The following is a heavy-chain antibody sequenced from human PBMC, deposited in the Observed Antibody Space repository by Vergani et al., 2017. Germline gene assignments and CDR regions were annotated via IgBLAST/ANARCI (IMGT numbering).Heavy chain of an antibody. J-gene: IGHJ6*02. CDR3: ASGRSYYGSGSYSYMDV. V-gene: IGHV1-2*04. D-gene: IGHD3-10*01. CDR2: INPNSGGT. CDR1: GYTFTGYY. Sequence: QVQLVQSGAEVKKPGASVKVSCKASGYTFTGYYMHWVRQAPGQGLEWMGWINPNSGGTNYAQKFQGWVTITRDTSASTAYMELSSLRSEDTAVYYCASGRSYYGSGSYSYMDVWGQGTTVTVSS.